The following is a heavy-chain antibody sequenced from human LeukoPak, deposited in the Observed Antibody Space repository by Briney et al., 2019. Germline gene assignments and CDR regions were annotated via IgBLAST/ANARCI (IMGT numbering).Heavy chain of an antibody. Sequence: SGTLSLTCAVSGGSISSSNWWSWVRPPPGKGLEWIGEIYHSGSTNYNPSLKSRVTISVETSKNQFSLKLSSVTAADTAVYYRSGYYYHYYYYMDVWGKGTTVTVSS. V-gene: IGHV4-4*02. D-gene: IGHD3-22*01. CDR1: GGSISSSNW. CDR3: SGYYYHYYYYMDV. J-gene: IGHJ6*03. CDR2: IYHSGST.